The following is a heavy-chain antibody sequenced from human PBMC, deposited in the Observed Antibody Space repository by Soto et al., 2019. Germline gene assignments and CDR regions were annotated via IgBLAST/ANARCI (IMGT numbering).Heavy chain of an antibody. V-gene: IGHV3-15*07. CDR1: GFTFSNAW. D-gene: IGHD2-15*01. CDR3: TPPSGGSSGDVFDY. J-gene: IGHJ4*02. CDR2: IKSKTDGGTT. Sequence: EVQLVESGGGLVKPGGSLRLSCAASGFTFSNAWMNWVRQAPGKGLEWVGRIKSKTDGGTTDYAAPVKGRFTISRDDSKNTLYLQMNSLKTEDTAVYYCTPPSGGSSGDVFDYWGQGTLVTVSS.